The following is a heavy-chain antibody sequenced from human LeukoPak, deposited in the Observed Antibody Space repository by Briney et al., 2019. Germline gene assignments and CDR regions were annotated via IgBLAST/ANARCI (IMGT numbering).Heavy chain of an antibody. J-gene: IGHJ4*02. D-gene: IGHD4-11*01. V-gene: IGHV3-30*18. CDR3: AKSKSPYPMDYIFDF. Sequence: GGSLRLSCAASGFSFNSYGMHWVRQAPGKGLEWVAVISNDGSITKYGDSVKGRFTISRDNSKNTLYVQMNSLRTDDAAVYYCAKSKSPYPMDYIFDFWGQGTLVTVSS. CDR2: ISNDGSIT. CDR1: GFSFNSYG.